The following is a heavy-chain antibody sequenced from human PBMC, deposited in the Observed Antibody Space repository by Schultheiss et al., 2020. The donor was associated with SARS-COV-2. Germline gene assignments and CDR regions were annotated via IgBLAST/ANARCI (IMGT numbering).Heavy chain of an antibody. Sequence: SETLSLTCAVSGGSISSSNWWSWVRQPPGKGLEWIGEIYHSGSTNYNPSLKSRVTISVDKSKNQFSLKLSSVTAADTAVYYCARGNWYSSSWLAVAGTFWYFDLWGRGTLVTVSS. V-gene: IGHV4-4*02. CDR1: GGSISSSNW. J-gene: IGHJ2*01. CDR2: IYHSGST. CDR3: ARGNWYSSSWLAVAGTFWYFDL. D-gene: IGHD6-13*01.